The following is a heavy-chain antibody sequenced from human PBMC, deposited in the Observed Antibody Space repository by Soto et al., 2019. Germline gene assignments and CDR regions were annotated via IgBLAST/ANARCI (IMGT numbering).Heavy chain of an antibody. J-gene: IGHJ6*02. D-gene: IGHD6-19*01. V-gene: IGHV1-2*02. CDR3: ARPRPSSGWYVGYYYYGMDV. Sequence: ASVKVSCKASGYTFTGYYMHWLREAPGQGLEWMGWINPNSGGTNYAQKFQGRVTMTRDTSISTAYMELSRLRSNDTAVYYCARPRPSSGWYVGYYYYGMDVWGQGTTVTVSS. CDR1: GYTFTGYY. CDR2: INPNSGGT.